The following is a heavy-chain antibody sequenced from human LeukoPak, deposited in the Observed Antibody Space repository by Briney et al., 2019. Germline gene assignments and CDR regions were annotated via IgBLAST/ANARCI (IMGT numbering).Heavy chain of an antibody. V-gene: IGHV3-21*04. CDR1: RFTFSSYS. Sequence: PGGSLRLSCAASRFTFSSYSMNWVRQAPGKGLEWVSSISSSGSYIYYADSVKGRITISRDNSKNTLYLQMNSLRADDTALYYCAKGTLGSCSGAACYEFDNWGQGTLVTVSS. CDR3: AKGTLGSCSGAACYEFDN. CDR2: ISSSGSYI. J-gene: IGHJ4*02. D-gene: IGHD2-2*01.